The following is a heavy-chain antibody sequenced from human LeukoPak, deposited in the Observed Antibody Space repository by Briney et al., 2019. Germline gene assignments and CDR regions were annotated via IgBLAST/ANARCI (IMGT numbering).Heavy chain of an antibody. V-gene: IGHV1-2*02. CDR1: GYTFTGYY. CDR2: INPNSGGT. J-gene: IGHJ3*02. Sequence: ASVKVSCKASGYTFTGYYMHWVRQAPGQGLEWMGWINPNSGGTNYAQKFQGRVTMTRDTSISTAYMELSRLRSDDTAVYYCARDMIYYDSSGYYYTAFDIWGQGTMVTVSS. CDR3: ARDMIYYDSSGYYYTAFDI. D-gene: IGHD3-22*01.